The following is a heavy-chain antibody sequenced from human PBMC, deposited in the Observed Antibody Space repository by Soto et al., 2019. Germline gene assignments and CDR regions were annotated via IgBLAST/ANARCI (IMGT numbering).Heavy chain of an antibody. J-gene: IGHJ4*02. CDR1: GFTFSNYG. V-gene: IGHV3-33*01. CDR2: IWSDASDK. CDR3: ARNQWDFDY. D-gene: IGHD1-26*01. Sequence: PVGSLRLSCTASGFTFSNYGMHWVRQGPGKGLQWVAVIWSDASDKYYADSVRGRFTISRDNSKNTVYLQMDGLTVEDTAVYYCARNQWDFDYWGQGTLVTVSS.